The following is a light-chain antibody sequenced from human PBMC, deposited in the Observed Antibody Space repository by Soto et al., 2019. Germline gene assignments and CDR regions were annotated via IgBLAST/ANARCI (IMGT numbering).Light chain of an antibody. J-gene: IGKJ1*01. V-gene: IGKV3-15*01. Sequence: ELVMTQSPDTLSVSPGDRATLSCRASQSVSTNLAWYQQKPGQAPRLVMFGASTRATGIPARFSGSGSGTEFTLTISSLQSEDFAVYYCQQYNKWPPWTFGQGTKVDVK. CDR1: QSVSTN. CDR3: QQYNKWPPWT. CDR2: GAS.